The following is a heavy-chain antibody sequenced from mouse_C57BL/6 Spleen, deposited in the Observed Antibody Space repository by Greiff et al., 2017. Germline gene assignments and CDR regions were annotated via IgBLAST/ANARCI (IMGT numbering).Heavy chain of an antibody. CDR3: ARAEGTGYYFDY. CDR1: GYTFTSYW. V-gene: IGHV1-55*01. J-gene: IGHJ2*01. Sequence: VQLQQPGAELVKPGASVKMSCKASGYTFTSYWITWVRQRPGQGLEWIGDIYPGSGSTNYNEKFKSKATLTVDTSSSTAYMQLSSLTSEDSAVXYCARAEGTGYYFDYWGQGTTLTVSS. D-gene: IGHD3-1*01. CDR2: IYPGSGST.